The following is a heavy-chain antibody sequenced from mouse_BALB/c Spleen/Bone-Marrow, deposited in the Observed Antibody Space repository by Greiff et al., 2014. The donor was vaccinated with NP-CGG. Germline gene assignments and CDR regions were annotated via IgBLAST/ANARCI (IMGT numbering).Heavy chain of an antibody. J-gene: IGHJ4*01. CDR3: ARWEYYAMDY. CDR2: IDPANGNT. D-gene: IGHD4-1*01. CDR1: GFNIKDTY. Sequence: QQQSGAELVKPGASVKLSCTASGFNIKDTYMHWVKQRPEQGLEWIGRIDPANGNTKYDPKFQGKATITADTSSNTAYLQLSSLTSEDTAVYYCARWEYYAMDYWGQGTSVTVSS. V-gene: IGHV14-3*02.